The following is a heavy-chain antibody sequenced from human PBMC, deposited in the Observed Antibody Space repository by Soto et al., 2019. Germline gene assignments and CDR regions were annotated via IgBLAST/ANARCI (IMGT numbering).Heavy chain of an antibody. CDR2: ISHDGSDK. D-gene: IGHD6-13*01. Sequence: QVPLVESGGGVVRPGRSLRLTCAATGFTFRNYGMHWVRQAPGKGLEWVAVISHDGSDKYYADSMKGRFIISRDNSENTLFLNMNSLKPDDTAVYYCAKENQHLVHDYWGQGTLVTVSS. V-gene: IGHV3-30*18. CDR3: AKENQHLVHDY. CDR1: GFTFRNYG. J-gene: IGHJ4*02.